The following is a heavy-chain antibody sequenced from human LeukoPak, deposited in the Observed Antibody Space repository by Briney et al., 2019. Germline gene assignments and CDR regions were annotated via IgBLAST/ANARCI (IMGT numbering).Heavy chain of an antibody. CDR2: IYYVGST. V-gene: IGHV4-39*07. CDR1: GGSISSSGYY. CDR3: ARDPYYYDSSGYFRRDY. Sequence: SETLSLTCTVSGGSISSSGYYWGWIRQPPGKGLEWIGNIYYVGSTYYNPSLNSRVTISVDTSKNQFSLKLNSVTAADTAVYYCARDPYYYDSSGYFRRDYWGQGTLVTVSS. J-gene: IGHJ4*02. D-gene: IGHD3-22*01.